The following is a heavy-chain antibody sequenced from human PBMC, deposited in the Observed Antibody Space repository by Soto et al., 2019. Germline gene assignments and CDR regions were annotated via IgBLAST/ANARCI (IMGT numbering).Heavy chain of an antibody. V-gene: IGHV3-48*01. D-gene: IGHD2-15*01. Sequence: PGGSLRLSCAASGFTFSSYSMNWVRQAPGKGLEWVSYISSSSSIIYYADSVKGRFTISRDNAKNSLYLQMNSLRAEDTAVYYCARDRRYCSGGSCYYYMDVWGKGTTVTVSS. CDR2: ISSSSSII. J-gene: IGHJ6*03. CDR1: GFTFSSYS. CDR3: ARDRRYCSGGSCYYYMDV.